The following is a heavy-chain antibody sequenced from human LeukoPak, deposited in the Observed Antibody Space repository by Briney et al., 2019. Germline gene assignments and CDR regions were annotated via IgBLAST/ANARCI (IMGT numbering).Heavy chain of an antibody. V-gene: IGHV4-34*01. CDR3: ARGFVVGVAAIDAFDI. J-gene: IGHJ3*02. D-gene: IGHD2-15*01. CDR2: INHSGST. CDR1: GGSFSGYY. Sequence: SETLSLTCAVYGGSFSGYYWSWIRQPPGKGLEWIGEINHSGSTNYNPSLKSRVTISVDTSKNQFSLKLSSVTAADTAVYYCARGFVVGVAAIDAFDIWGKGKMVTVS.